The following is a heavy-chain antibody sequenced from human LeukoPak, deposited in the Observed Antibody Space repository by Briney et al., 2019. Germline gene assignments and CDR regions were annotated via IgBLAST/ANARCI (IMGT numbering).Heavy chain of an antibody. CDR2: ISSSSTI. D-gene: IGHD3-3*01. CDR3: ARAPYDFWSGYYTPHFDY. V-gene: IGHV3-48*01. J-gene: IGHJ4*02. Sequence: GGSLRLSCAASGFTFSSYSMNWVRQAPGKGLEWVSYISSSSTIYYADSVKGRFTISRDNAKNSLYLQMNSLRAEDTAVYYCARAPYDFWSGYYTPHFDYWGQGTLVTVSS. CDR1: GFTFSSYS.